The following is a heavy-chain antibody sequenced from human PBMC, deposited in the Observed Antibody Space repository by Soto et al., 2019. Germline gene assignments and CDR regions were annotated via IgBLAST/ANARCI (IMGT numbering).Heavy chain of an antibody. CDR2: IYYSGST. J-gene: IGHJ6*02. Sequence: SETLSLTCTVSGGSISSYYWSWIRQPPGKGLEWIGYIYYSGSTNYNPSLKSRVTISVDTSKNQFSLKLSSVTAADTAVYYCARGGTYYDFWSGYYDYYYGMDVWGQGTTVTVS. CDR1: GGSISSYY. D-gene: IGHD3-3*01. V-gene: IGHV4-59*01. CDR3: ARGGTYYDFWSGYYDYYYGMDV.